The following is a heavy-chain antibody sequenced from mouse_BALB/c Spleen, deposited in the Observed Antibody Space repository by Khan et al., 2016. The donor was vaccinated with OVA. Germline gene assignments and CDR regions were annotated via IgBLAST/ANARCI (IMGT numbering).Heavy chain of an antibody. CDR2: ISSGSSTI. V-gene: IGHV5-17*02. D-gene: IGHD2-3*01. CDR3: ARRGDGYPAWFAY. J-gene: IGHJ3*01. CDR1: GFTFSSFG. Sequence: EVELVESGGGLVQPGGSRKLSCAASGFTFSSFGMHWVRQAPEKGLEWVAYISSGSSTIYYADTVKGRFTISRDNPKNTLVLQMPSLRSEDTAMYDCARRGDGYPAWFAYWGQGTLVTVSA.